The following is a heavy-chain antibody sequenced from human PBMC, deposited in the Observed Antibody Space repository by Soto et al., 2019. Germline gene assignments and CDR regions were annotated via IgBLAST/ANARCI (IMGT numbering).Heavy chain of an antibody. V-gene: IGHV3-21*01. Sequence: LRLSCAASGFTFSSYSMNWVRQAPGKGLEWVSSISSSSSYIYYADSVKGRFTISRDNAKNSLYLQMNSLRAEDTAVYYCARQTPGSWGAFDIWGQGTMVTVSS. CDR1: GFTFSSYS. CDR2: ISSSSSYI. D-gene: IGHD3-10*01. J-gene: IGHJ3*02. CDR3: ARQTPGSWGAFDI.